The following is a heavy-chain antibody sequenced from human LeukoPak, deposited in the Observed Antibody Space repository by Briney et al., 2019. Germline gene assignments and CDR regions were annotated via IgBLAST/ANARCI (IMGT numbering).Heavy chain of an antibody. CDR2: ISWNSGSI. D-gene: IGHD6-6*01. CDR3: AKGGSYSSSDYFDY. J-gene: IGHJ4*02. CDR1: GFTFSSYS. V-gene: IGHV3-9*03. Sequence: GGSLRLSCAASGFTFSSYSMNWVRQAPGKGLEWVSGISWNSGSIGYADSVKGRFTISRDNAKDSLYLQMNSLRAEDMALYYCAKGGSYSSSDYFDYWGQGTLVTVSS.